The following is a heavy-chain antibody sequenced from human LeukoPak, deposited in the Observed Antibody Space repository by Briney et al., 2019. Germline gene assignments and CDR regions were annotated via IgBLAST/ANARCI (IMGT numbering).Heavy chain of an antibody. J-gene: IGHJ4*02. CDR3: AKDSSSGWYRLDY. CDR2: ISYDGSNK. V-gene: IGHV3-30-3*01. Sequence: PGGSLRLSCAASGFTFSSYAMHWVRQAPGKGLEWVAVISYDGSNKYYADSVKGRFTISRDNAKNSLYLQMNSLRAEDTAVYYCAKDSSSGWYRLDYWGQGTLVTVSS. CDR1: GFTFSSYA. D-gene: IGHD6-19*01.